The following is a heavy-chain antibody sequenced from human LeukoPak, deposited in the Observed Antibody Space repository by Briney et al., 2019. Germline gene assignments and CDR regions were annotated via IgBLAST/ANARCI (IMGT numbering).Heavy chain of an antibody. J-gene: IGHJ3*02. CDR1: GFTFSSYG. V-gene: IGHV3-30*18. CDR3: AKAKGWSSGWPPVAFDT. CDR2: ISYDGSNK. Sequence: GRSLRLSCAASGFTFSSYGMHWVRQAPGKGLEWVAVISYDGSNKYYADSVKGRFTISRDNSKNTLYLQMNSLRAEDTAVYYCAKAKGWSSGWPPVAFDTWGQGTMVTVSS. D-gene: IGHD6-19*01.